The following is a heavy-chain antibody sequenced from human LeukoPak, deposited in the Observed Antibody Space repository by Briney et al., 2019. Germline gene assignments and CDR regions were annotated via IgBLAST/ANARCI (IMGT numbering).Heavy chain of an antibody. CDR2: IGAYNGNT. J-gene: IGHJ4*02. CDR3: AKGLSAGTDGENSFDY. CDR1: GYTFTSYG. Sequence: GASVKVSCKASGYTFTSYGISWVRQAPGQGLEWMGWIGAYNGNTNYAQKLQGRVTMTTDTSTSTAYMELRSLRSDDTAVYYCAKGLSAGTDGENSFDYWGQGTLVTVSS. D-gene: IGHD6-13*01. V-gene: IGHV1-18*01.